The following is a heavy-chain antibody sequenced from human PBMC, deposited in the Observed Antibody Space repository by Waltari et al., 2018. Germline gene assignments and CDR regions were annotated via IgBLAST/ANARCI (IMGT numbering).Heavy chain of an antibody. Sequence: QEQLVQSGAAVLKPGASVTVSCKASGHNFTKYNMHWFRHAPGQGLEWMGLINLGCAGTNYAPKIQGRITRTRDTSTSTVYMELTNLQPEDTATYDCAKDPETSGYYNDWLAPWGQGTPVTVSS. D-gene: IGHD3-3*01. CDR3: AKDPETSGYYNDWLAP. CDR2: INLGCAGT. CDR1: GHNFTKYN. J-gene: IGHJ5*02. V-gene: IGHV1-46*01.